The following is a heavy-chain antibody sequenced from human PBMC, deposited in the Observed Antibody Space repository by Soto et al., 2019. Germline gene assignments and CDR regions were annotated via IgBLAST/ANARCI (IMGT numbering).Heavy chain of an antibody. CDR3: TNWNEDHYYYYYGMDV. D-gene: IGHD1-1*01. J-gene: IGHJ6*02. CDR1: GFTFSGSA. Sequence: EVQLVESGGGLVQPGGSLKLSCAASGFTFSGSAMHWVRQASGKGLEWVGRIRSKANSYATAYAASVKGRFTISRDDSKNTAYLQMNSLKTEDTAVYYCTNWNEDHYYYYYGMDVWGQGTTGTVSS. V-gene: IGHV3-73*01. CDR2: IRSKANSYAT.